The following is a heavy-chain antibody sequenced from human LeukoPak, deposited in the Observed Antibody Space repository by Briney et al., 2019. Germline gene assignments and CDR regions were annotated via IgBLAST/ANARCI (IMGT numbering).Heavy chain of an antibody. J-gene: IGHJ4*02. CDR1: GFAFTNYA. CDR2: ISTGGSTI. V-gene: IGHV3-48*03. Sequence: GGSLRLSCAASGFAFTNYAMSWVRQAPGKGLEWVSYISTGGSTIYYADSVKGRFTISRDNAKNSLYLQMNRLRAEDTAVYYCARGEWFDNWGQGTLVTVSS. CDR3: ARGEWFDN. D-gene: IGHD3-3*01.